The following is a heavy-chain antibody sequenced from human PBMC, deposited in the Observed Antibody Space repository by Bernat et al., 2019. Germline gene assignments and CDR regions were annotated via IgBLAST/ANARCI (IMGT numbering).Heavy chain of an antibody. CDR3: ARGTSTSAPYMDV. J-gene: IGHJ6*03. CDR2: ISSSSYT. CDR1: GFTFSDYY. Sequence: QVQLVESGGGLVKPGGSLRLSCAASGFTFSDYYMSWICQAPGKGLDWVSYISSSSYTNYADSVKGRFTISRDNAKNSLYLQMNSLRAEDTAVYYCARGTSTSAPYMDVWGKGTTVTVSS. V-gene: IGHV3-11*05.